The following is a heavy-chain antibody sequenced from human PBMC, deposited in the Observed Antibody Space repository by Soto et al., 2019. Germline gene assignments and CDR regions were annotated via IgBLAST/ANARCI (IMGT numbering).Heavy chain of an antibody. CDR2: ISAYNGNT. CDR1: GYTFSTYG. Sequence: QVHLVQSGAEVKKPGASVKVSCKASGYTFSTYGISWVRQAPGQGLEWMGWISAYNGNTNYAQRFQGRVTMTTDTSTSTAYMELRSLRSDATAVYYCARDYYGSGRLNAHNWFDPWGQGTLVTVSS. V-gene: IGHV1-18*01. J-gene: IGHJ5*02. D-gene: IGHD3-10*01. CDR3: ARDYYGSGRLNAHNWFDP.